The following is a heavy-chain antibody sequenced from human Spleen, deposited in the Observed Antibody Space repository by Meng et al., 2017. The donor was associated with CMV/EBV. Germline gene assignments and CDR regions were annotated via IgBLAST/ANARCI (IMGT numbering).Heavy chain of an antibody. V-gene: IGHV4-31*02. Sequence: GYYWSWIRQHPGNGLEWIGYIYYSGSTYYNPSLKSRVTISVDTSKNQFSLKLSSVTAADTAVYYCARGGIRGYCSSTSCYRYGGYDYWGQGTLVTVSS. CDR2: IYYSGST. CDR1: GYY. J-gene: IGHJ4*02. CDR3: ARGGIRGYCSSTSCYRYGGYDY. D-gene: IGHD2-2*03.